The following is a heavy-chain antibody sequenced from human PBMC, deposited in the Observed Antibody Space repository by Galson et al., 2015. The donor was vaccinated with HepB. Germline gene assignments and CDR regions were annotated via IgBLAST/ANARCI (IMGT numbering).Heavy chain of an antibody. CDR3: ARDLKHIVVVPAADERRGTTAGTDY. D-gene: IGHD2-2*01. J-gene: IGHJ4*02. Sequence: SVKVSCKASGYTFTSYGISWVRQAPGQGLEWMGWISAYNGNTNYAQKLQGRVTMTTDTSTSTAYMELRSLRSDDTAVYYCARDLKHIVVVPAADERRGTTAGTDYWGQGTLVTVSS. V-gene: IGHV1-18*01. CDR1: GYTFTSYG. CDR2: ISAYNGNT.